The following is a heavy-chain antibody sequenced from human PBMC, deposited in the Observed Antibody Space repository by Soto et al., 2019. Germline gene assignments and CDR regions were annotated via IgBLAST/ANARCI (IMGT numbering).Heavy chain of an antibody. V-gene: IGHV4-39*01. CDR1: GGSISSSSYY. CDR3: AGTYGRGSYCDY. Sequence: QLQLQESGPGVVKPSETLSLTCTVSGGSISSSSYYWDWIRQPPGKGLEWIATTYYSVSTYYKPSLKGRVTTSVDTAENQFSMKVSSVTAADAAVYSCAGTYGRGSYCDYWGQGTLVTVSS. D-gene: IGHD3-10*01. CDR2: TYYSVST. J-gene: IGHJ4*02.